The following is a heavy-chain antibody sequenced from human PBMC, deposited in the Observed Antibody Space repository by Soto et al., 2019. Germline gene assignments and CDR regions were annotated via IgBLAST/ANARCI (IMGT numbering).Heavy chain of an antibody. J-gene: IGHJ4*02. Sequence: RRLSCAVSGFTFSNSGMHWVRQAPGKGLEWVALISSNGLTKYYADSVKGRFTISRDNSKDTLYLQMDSLRPEDTALYYCASRITAGYWGQGTLVTVSS. V-gene: IGHV3-30*03. CDR3: ASRITAGY. D-gene: IGHD1-20*01. CDR2: ISSNGLTK. CDR1: GFTFSNSG.